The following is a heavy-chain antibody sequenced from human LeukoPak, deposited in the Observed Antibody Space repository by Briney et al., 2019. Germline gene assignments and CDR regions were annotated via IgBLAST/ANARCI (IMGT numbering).Heavy chain of an antibody. Sequence: GGSLRLSCAASGFTFTTYWMHWVRQAPGKGLVWVSHINSDGSITSYADSVKGRFTISRDNAKNTLYLQMNSLRAEDTAVYYCAKGPWSGYRTGGMDVWGQGTTVTVSS. V-gene: IGHV3-74*01. CDR2: INSDGSIT. CDR3: AKGPWSGYRTGGMDV. CDR1: GFTFTTYW. J-gene: IGHJ6*02. D-gene: IGHD3-3*01.